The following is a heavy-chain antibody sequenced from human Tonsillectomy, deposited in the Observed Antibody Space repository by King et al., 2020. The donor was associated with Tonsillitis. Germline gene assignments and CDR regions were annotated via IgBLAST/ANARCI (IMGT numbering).Heavy chain of an antibody. CDR1: GFTFSKYA. CDR3: AREGITDKGAFDI. CDR2: ISGSSGST. Sequence: QLVQSGGGLVQPGGSMRLSCAASGFTFSKYAMSWVRQAPGKGLEWVTGISGSSGSTYYADSVRGRFTISRDNSRSTLSLQMNRMRAEDTALYYCAREGITDKGAFDIWGQGTMVVVSS. D-gene: IGHD3-16*01. V-gene: IGHV3-23*04. J-gene: IGHJ3*02.